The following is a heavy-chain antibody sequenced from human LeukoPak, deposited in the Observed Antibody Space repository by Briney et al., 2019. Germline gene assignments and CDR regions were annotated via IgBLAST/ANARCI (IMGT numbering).Heavy chain of an antibody. CDR1: GITLSNYA. Sequence: PGGSLRLSCAVSGITLSNYAMSWVRQAPGKGLGWVAGISGSGGGTNYADSVKGRFTISRDNPKNTLFLQMNNLSADDTAVYFCAKRGVVIRVILVGFHKEAYYFDSWGQGALVTVSS. D-gene: IGHD3-10*01. J-gene: IGHJ4*02. V-gene: IGHV3-23*01. CDR2: ISGSGGGT. CDR3: AKRGVVIRVILVGFHKEAYYFDS.